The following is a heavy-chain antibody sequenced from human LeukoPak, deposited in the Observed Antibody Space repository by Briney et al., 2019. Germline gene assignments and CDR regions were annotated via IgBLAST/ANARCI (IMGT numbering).Heavy chain of an antibody. V-gene: IGHV1-8*01. CDR3: ARAWVMTRLGDALDI. J-gene: IGHJ3*02. Sequence: ASVKVSCKASGYTFSSYDINWVRQATGQGLEWMGWMNPNSGNTGYAQKFQGRVTMARNTSISTAYMELSSLRSEDSAVYYCARAWVMTRLGDALDIWGQGTMVTVSS. D-gene: IGHD7-27*01. CDR1: GYTFSSYD. CDR2: MNPNSGNT.